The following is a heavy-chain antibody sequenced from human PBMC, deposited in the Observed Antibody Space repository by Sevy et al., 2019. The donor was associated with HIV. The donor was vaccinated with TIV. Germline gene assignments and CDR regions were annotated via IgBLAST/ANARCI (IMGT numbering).Heavy chain of an antibody. J-gene: IGHJ3*02. CDR2: ILSSGYIT. D-gene: IGHD1-26*01. V-gene: IGHV3-11*01. Sequence: GESLKISCGAAGFTFSDYYMSWIRQVPGKGLEWISYILSSGYITYYADSVKGRFTISRDNAKMSLFLQMNSLIAEDTAVYYCARTLSGAFDIWGQGTMVTVSS. CDR1: GFTFSDYY. CDR3: ARTLSGAFDI.